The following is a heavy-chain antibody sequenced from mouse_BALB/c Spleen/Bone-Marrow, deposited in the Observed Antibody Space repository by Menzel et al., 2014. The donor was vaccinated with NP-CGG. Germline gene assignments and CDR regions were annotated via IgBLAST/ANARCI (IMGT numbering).Heavy chain of an antibody. CDR2: INPNTDGT. J-gene: IGHJ2*01. V-gene: IGHV1-26*01. Sequence: VQLKQSGPELVKPGTSVKMSCKASGYTFTDYYMMWVRQSHGKSLEWIGHINPNTDGTFYNQKFKGKATLTVDKSSSTAYMELNSLTSDDSEVYYCARSRYFDNWGQGTTLTVSS. CDR3: ARSRYFDN. CDR1: GYTFTDYY. D-gene: IGHD3-3*01.